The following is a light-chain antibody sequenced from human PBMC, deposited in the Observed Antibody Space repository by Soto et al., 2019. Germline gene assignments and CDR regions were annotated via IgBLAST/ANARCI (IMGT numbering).Light chain of an antibody. CDR2: EVS. Sequence: QSALTQPASVSGSPGQSITISCTGTSSDVGGYNYVSWFQQYPGKAPKLMIYEVSNRPSGVSNRFSGFKSGNTASLTISGLQPDDEADYYCGSYTYTSPWVFGGGTKLTVL. J-gene: IGLJ3*02. CDR1: SSDVGGYNY. V-gene: IGLV2-14*03. CDR3: GSYTYTSPWV.